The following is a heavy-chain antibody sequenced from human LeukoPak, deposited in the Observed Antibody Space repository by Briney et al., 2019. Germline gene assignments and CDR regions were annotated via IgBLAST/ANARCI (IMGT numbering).Heavy chain of an antibody. J-gene: IGHJ3*02. V-gene: IGHV4-59*08. CDR3: ARLSYSSSWRDAFDI. CDR1: GGSISSYY. Sequence: SETLSLTCTVSGGSISSYYWSWIRQPPGKGLEWIGYIYYSGSTNYNPSLKSRVTISVDTSKNQFSLKLSSVTAADTAVYYCARLSYSSSWRDAFDIWGQGTMVTVSS. D-gene: IGHD6-13*01. CDR2: IYYSGST.